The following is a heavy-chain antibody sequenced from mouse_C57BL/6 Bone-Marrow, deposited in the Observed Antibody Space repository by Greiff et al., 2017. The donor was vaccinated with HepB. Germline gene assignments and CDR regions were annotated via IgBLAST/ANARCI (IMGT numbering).Heavy chain of an antibody. D-gene: IGHD2-5*01. Sequence: VQLQESGPGLVQPSQSLSITCTVSGFSLTSYGVHWVRQSPGKGLEWLGVIWSGGSTDYNAAFISRLSISKDNSKSQVFFKMNSLQAEDTAIYYCARTSYYSNYVWFAYWGQGTLVTVSA. V-gene: IGHV2-2*01. CDR1: GFSLTSYG. CDR2: IWSGGST. CDR3: ARTSYYSNYVWFAY. J-gene: IGHJ3*01.